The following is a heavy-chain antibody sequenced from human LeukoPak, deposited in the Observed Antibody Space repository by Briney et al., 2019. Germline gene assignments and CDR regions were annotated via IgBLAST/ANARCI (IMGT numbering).Heavy chain of an antibody. Sequence: SETLSLTCTVSGGSMSSYSWSWIRQPPGKGLEWIGYIYYSGSTKYNPSLKSRVTISVDTSKNQFSLKLSSVTAADTAVYYCARGARAGYNLEPFDYWGQGTLVTVSS. CDR3: ARGARAGYNLEPFDY. CDR2: IYYSGST. V-gene: IGHV4-59*08. CDR1: GGSMSSYS. J-gene: IGHJ4*02. D-gene: IGHD5-24*01.